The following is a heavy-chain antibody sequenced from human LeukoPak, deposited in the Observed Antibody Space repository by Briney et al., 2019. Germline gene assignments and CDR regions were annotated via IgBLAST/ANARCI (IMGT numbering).Heavy chain of an antibody. CDR3: AGGEWPDVDY. CDR1: GFTFSSYA. V-gene: IGHV3-23*01. J-gene: IGHJ4*02. CDR2: ISGSCGST. Sequence: GGSLRLSCAASGFTFSSYAMSWVRQAPGKGLEWVSAISGSCGSTYYADSVKGRFTISRDNSKNTLYLQMNSLRAEDTAVYYCAGGEWPDVDYWGQGTLVTVSS. D-gene: IGHD1-14*01.